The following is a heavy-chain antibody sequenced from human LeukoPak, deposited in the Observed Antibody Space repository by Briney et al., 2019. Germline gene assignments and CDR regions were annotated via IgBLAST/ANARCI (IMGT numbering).Heavy chain of an antibody. CDR1: GYTFTRYG. CDR2: VSGYNHNT. V-gene: IGHV1-18*01. J-gene: IGHJ4*02. CDR3: ARGGGRDSGRENDY. D-gene: IGHD1-26*01. Sequence: ASVKVSCKASGYTFTRYGVSWVRQAPGQGLECVGWVSGYNHNTNYAHKLQGRVTMTTDTSTSTAYMELRSLTSDDTAMYYCARGGGRDSGRENDYWGQGTLVTVSS.